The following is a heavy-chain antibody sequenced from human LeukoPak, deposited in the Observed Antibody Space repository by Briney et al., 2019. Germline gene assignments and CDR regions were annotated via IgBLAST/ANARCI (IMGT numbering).Heavy chain of an antibody. CDR3: VKDPSVGLATGY. J-gene: IGHJ4*02. CDR1: GFTFSNYA. V-gene: IGHV3-23*01. D-gene: IGHD5-12*01. Sequence: GGSLRLSCAASGFTFSNYAMSRVRQAPGKGLEWVSVISVSGGSTNYAASVRGRFTISRDNSKNTLFLQMNSLRADDTAVYYCVKDPSVGLATGYWGQGTPVTVSS. CDR2: ISVSGGST.